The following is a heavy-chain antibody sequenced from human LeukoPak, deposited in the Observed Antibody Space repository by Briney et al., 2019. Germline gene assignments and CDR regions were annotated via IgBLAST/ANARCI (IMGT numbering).Heavy chain of an antibody. V-gene: IGHV4-30-4*01. CDR1: GGSISSGDYY. CDR2: IYNSGST. J-gene: IGHJ6*03. Sequence: PSQTLSLTCTVSGGSISSGDYYWSWIRQPPGKGLEWIGYIYNSGSTYYNPSVESRVTITADTSKNQFSLKLISVTAADTAVYYCARRSYRGVITVYYYYYMDVWGKGTPVTVSS. CDR3: ARRSYRGVITVYYYYYMDV. D-gene: IGHD3-16*02.